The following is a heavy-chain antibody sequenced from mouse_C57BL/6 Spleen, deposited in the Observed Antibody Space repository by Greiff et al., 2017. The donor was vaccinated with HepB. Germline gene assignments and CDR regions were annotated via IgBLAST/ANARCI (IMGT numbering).Heavy chain of an antibody. J-gene: IGHJ3*01. CDR1: GYSFTSYY. CDR2: IYPGSGNT. Sequence: QVQLQQSGPELVKPGASVKISCKASGYSFTSYYIHWVKQRPGQGLEWIGWIYPGSGNTKYNEKFKGKATLTADTSSSTAYMQLSSLTSEDSAVYYCARSERTSFAYWGQGTLVTVSA. V-gene: IGHV1-66*01. CDR3: ARSERTSFAY.